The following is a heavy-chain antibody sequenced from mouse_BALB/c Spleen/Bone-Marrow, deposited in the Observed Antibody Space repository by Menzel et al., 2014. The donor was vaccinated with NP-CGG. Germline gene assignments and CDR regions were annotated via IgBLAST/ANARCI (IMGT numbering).Heavy chain of an antibody. Sequence: LVESGASMKISCKASGYSFTGYTMNWVKQSHGKNLGWIGLINPYNGGTSYNQKFKGKATLTVDKSSSTAYMELLSLTSEDSAVYYCAREVIYYDYAGFAYWGQGTLVTVSA. CDR1: GYSFTGYT. CDR3: AREVIYYDYAGFAY. J-gene: IGHJ3*01. CDR2: INPYNGGT. D-gene: IGHD2-4*01. V-gene: IGHV1-26*01.